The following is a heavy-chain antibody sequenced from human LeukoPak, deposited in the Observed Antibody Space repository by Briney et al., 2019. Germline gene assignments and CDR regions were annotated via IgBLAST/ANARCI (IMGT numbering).Heavy chain of an antibody. V-gene: IGHV3-48*04. CDR2: ISGNRKTI. Sequence: GGSLRLSCTASGFNFNPYSMNWVRQAPGKGLEWIAYISGNRKTIYYADSVKGRFTVSADNTKNAGYLQMNSLRAEDTAVYYCARDAYYYGSGSYYPDYWGQGTLVTVSS. CDR1: GFNFNPYS. D-gene: IGHD3-10*01. J-gene: IGHJ4*02. CDR3: ARDAYYYGSGSYYPDY.